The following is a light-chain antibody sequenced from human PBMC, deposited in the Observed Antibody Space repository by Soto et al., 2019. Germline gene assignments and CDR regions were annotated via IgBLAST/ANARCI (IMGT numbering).Light chain of an antibody. Sequence: QSVLTQPRSGSGSHGQSVSLSCAGTSSDVGGYNYVSWYQQHPGKAPKLMIYDVSKRPSGVPDRFSGSKSGNTASLTISGLQAEDEADYYCCSYAGSYTLYVFGTGTKVTVL. J-gene: IGLJ1*01. CDR1: SSDVGGYNY. CDR2: DVS. CDR3: CSYAGSYTLYV. V-gene: IGLV2-11*01.